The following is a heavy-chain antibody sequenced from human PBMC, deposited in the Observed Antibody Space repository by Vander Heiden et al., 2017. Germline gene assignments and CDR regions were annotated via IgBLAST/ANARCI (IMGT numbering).Heavy chain of an antibody. V-gene: IGHV3-9*01. J-gene: IGHJ4*02. CDR3: AKESYSSGWYNPMSPYFDY. CDR2: ISWNSGSI. CDR1: GFTFDDYA. D-gene: IGHD6-19*01. Sequence: EVQLVESGGGLVQPGRSLSLSCAASGFTFDDYAMHWFRQAPGKGLEWVSGISWNSGSIGYADSVKGRFTISRDNAKNSLYLQMNSLRAEDTALYYCAKESYSSGWYNPMSPYFDYWGQGTLVTVSS.